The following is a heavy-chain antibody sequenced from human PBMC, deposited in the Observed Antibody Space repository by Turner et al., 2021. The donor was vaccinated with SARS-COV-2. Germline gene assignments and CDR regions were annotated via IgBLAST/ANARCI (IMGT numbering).Heavy chain of an antibody. CDR1: GFTFSSYA. V-gene: IGHV3-23*01. Sequence: EVQLLESGGGLVQPGGSLRLSCAASGFTFSSYAMSWVRQAPGKVLEWVSAISGSGGSTYYAYSVKGRFTISRDNSKNTLYLQMNSLSAEDTAVYYCAKADRIMIVVVITLFDYWGQGTLVTVSS. CDR2: ISGSGGST. J-gene: IGHJ4*02. D-gene: IGHD3-22*01. CDR3: AKADRIMIVVVITLFDY.